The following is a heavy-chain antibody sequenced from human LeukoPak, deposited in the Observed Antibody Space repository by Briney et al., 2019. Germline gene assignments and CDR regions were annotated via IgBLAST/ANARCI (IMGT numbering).Heavy chain of an antibody. Sequence: SETLSLTCTVSGGSINSSSYYWGWIRQPPGKGLEWIGTIYYSGSTYYNPSLKSRVTISVGTSKNQFSLKLSSVTASDTAVYYCARRFAPSRNDAFDIWGQGTMVTVSS. CDR2: IYYSGST. J-gene: IGHJ3*02. CDR3: ARRFAPSRNDAFDI. D-gene: IGHD3-10*01. CDR1: GGSINSSSYY. V-gene: IGHV4-39*01.